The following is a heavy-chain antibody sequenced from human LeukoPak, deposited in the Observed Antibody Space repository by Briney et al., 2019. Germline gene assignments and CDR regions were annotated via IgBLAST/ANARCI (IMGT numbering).Heavy chain of an antibody. D-gene: IGHD5-18*01. V-gene: IGHV3-64*01. CDR2: IGNGGSI. J-gene: IGHJ4*02. CDR1: GFAFSSYA. Sequence: SGGSLRLSCVASGFAFSSYALHWVRQAPGKGLQYVSGIGNGGSIDYANSVKGRFTISRDNSKNTLYLQMGSLSPEDMAVYYCARDFRYGSGFDFWGQGTLVTVSS. CDR3: ARDFRYGSGFDF.